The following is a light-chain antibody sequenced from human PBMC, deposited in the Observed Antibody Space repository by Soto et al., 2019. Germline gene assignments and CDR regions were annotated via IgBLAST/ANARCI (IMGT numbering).Light chain of an antibody. CDR1: QDISNY. Sequence: DIPISQSPSALSATVGDKGTITCQASQDISNYLNWYQQKPGKAPKLLIYDASNLETGVPSRFSGSGSGTDFTFTISSLQPGDIATYYCQQYDNLPITFAQRARLEIK. CDR2: DAS. J-gene: IGKJ5*01. CDR3: QQYDNLPIT. V-gene: IGKV1-33*01.